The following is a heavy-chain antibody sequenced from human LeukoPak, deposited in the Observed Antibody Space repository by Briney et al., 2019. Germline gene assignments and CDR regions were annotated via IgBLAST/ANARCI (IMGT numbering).Heavy chain of an antibody. J-gene: IGHJ5*02. CDR2: ISAYNGNT. D-gene: IGHD3-10*01. Sequence: GASVKVSCKASGYTFTSYGISWVRQAPGQGLEWMGWISAYNGNTNYAQKLQGRVTMTTDTSTSTAYMELRSLRSDDTAVYYCARVVDPRGVHWFDPWGQGTLVTVSS. CDR3: ARVVDPRGVHWFDP. V-gene: IGHV1-18*01. CDR1: GYTFTSYG.